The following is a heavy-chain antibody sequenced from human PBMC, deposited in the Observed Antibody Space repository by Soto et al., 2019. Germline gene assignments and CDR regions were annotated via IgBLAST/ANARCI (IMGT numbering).Heavy chain of an antibody. Sequence: ASVKVSCKASGGTFSSYAISWVRQAPGQGLEWMGGIIPIFGTANYAQKFQGRVTITADESTSTAYMELSSLRSEDTAVYYCARAPAAPGYCSGGSCFEYYFDYWGQGTLVTVSS. D-gene: IGHD2-15*01. CDR1: GGTFSSYA. V-gene: IGHV1-69*13. CDR3: ARAPAAPGYCSGGSCFEYYFDY. CDR2: IIPIFGTA. J-gene: IGHJ4*02.